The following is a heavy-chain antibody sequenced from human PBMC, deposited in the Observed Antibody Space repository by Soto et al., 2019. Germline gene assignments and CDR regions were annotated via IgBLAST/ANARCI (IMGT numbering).Heavy chain of an antibody. D-gene: IGHD6-6*01. CDR2: IYYSGST. CDR1: GGSISSSSYY. J-gene: IGHJ5*02. V-gene: IGHV4-39*01. Sequence: SETLSLTCTVSGGSISSSSYYWGWIRQPPGKGLEWIGSIYYSGSTYYNPSLKSRVTISVDTSKNQFSLKLSSVTAADTAVYYCARRRYSSSSRATNWFDPWGQGTLVTVSS. CDR3: ARRRYSSSSRATNWFDP.